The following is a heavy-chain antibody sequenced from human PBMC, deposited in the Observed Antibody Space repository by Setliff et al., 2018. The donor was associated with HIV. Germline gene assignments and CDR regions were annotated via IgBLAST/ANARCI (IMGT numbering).Heavy chain of an antibody. CDR1: GGSISSISYY. Sequence: SETLSLTCTVSGGSISSISYYWGWIRQPPGKGLEWIGSIYYSGSTYYNPSLKSRVTISVDTSKNQFSLKLGSVTAADTAVYYCARLSLSLVRGIINSGDRFFDYWGQGSLVTVSS. D-gene: IGHD3-10*01. CDR2: IYYSGST. CDR3: ARLSLSLVRGIINSGDRFFDY. J-gene: IGHJ4*02. V-gene: IGHV4-39*01.